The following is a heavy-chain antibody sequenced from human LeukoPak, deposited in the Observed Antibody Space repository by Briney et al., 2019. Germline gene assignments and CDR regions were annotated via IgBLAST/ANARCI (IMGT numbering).Heavy chain of an antibody. CDR2: IKPNRGGT. J-gene: IGHJ4*02. CDR3: AGVRREYYDSSGYLDY. D-gene: IGHD3-22*01. V-gene: IGHV1-2*02. Sequence: ASVKVSCKASGYTFTGYYMHWVRQAPGQGLEWVGWIKPNRGGTNYAQKFQGRVTKTRDTSISTAYMELSKLRSDDTAVYYCAGVRREYYDSSGYLDYWGQGTLVTVSS. CDR1: GYTFTGYY.